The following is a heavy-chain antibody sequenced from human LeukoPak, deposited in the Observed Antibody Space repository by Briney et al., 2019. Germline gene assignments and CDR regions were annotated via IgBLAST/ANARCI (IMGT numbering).Heavy chain of an antibody. CDR1: GFTFSSYS. J-gene: IGHJ4*02. D-gene: IGHD2-2*01. V-gene: IGHV3-21*01. CDR3: ATIVVPAARPDY. CDR2: ISSSSYI. Sequence: GGSLRLSCAASGFTFSSYSMNWVRQAPGKGLEWVSSISSSSYIYYADSVKGRFTISRDNAKNSLYLQMNSLRAEDTAVYYCATIVVPAARPDYWGQGTLVTVSS.